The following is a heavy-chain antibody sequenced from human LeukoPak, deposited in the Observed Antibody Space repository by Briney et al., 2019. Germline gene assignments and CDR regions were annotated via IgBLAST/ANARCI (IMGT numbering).Heavy chain of an antibody. J-gene: IGHJ6*03. Sequence: ASVKVSCKASGYTFTSYGISWVRQAPGQGLEWMGWISAYNGNTNYAQKLQGRVTMTTDTSTSTAYMELRSLRSDDTAVYYCARGVVVVPAANGDYYYYMDVWGKGTTVTVSS. CDR3: ARGVVVVPAANGDYYYYMDV. CDR1: GYTFTSYG. V-gene: IGHV1-18*01. CDR2: ISAYNGNT. D-gene: IGHD2-2*01.